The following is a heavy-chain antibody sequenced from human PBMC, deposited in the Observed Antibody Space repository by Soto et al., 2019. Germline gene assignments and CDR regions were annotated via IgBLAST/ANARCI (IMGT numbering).Heavy chain of an antibody. CDR3: ARESEDLTSNFDY. V-gene: IGHV3-21*06. CDR2: ISSTTNYI. Sequence: WGSLRLSCSASGFTFTSYSMNWFRQAPGKGLEWVSSISSTTNYIYYGDSMKGRFTISRDNAKNSLYLEMNSLRAEDTAVYYCARESEDLTSNFDYWGQGTLVTVSS. CDR1: GFTFTSYS. J-gene: IGHJ4*02.